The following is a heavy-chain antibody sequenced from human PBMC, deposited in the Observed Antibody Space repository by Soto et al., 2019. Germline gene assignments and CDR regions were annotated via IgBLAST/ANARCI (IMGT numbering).Heavy chain of an antibody. Sequence: ASVKVSCKASGYTFTSYAMHWVRQAPGQRLEWMGWINAGNGNTKYSQKFQGRVTITRDTSASTAYMELSSLRSEDTAVYYCARDSTYYGSSFGFDPWGQGTLVTVSS. CDR1: GYTFTSYA. J-gene: IGHJ5*02. CDR3: ARDSTYYGSSFGFDP. CDR2: INAGNGNT. D-gene: IGHD3-10*01. V-gene: IGHV1-3*01.